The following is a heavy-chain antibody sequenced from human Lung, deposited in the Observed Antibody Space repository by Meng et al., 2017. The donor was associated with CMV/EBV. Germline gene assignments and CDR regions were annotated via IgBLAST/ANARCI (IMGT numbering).Heavy chain of an antibody. CDR2: ISAYNGNT. CDR1: GYTFTSYG. J-gene: IGHJ4*02. Sequence: SVXVSXXASGYTFTSYGISWVRQAPGQGLEWMGWISAYNGNTNYAQNLQGRVTMTTDTSTSTAYMELRSLRSDDTAVYYCARDIPGYYDTSGYYDAPDYWGQGTXVTVSS. V-gene: IGHV1-18*01. CDR3: ARDIPGYYDTSGYYDAPDY. D-gene: IGHD3-22*01.